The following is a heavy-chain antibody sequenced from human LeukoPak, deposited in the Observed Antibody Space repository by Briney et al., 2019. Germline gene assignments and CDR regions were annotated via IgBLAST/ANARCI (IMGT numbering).Heavy chain of an antibody. D-gene: IGHD4-17*01. CDR1: GFSFGNYG. V-gene: IGHV3-23*01. CDR3: AKDPNGDYLGAFDF. CDR2: ITGSGGTT. J-gene: IGHJ3*01. Sequence: GGSLRLSCTVSGFSFGNYGMTWVRQPPGKGGEWVSAITGSGGTTRYTDSVTGRFTISRDNSGNTLFLQMNSLRAEDTAVYYCAKDPNGDYLGAFDFWGPGTLVTVSS.